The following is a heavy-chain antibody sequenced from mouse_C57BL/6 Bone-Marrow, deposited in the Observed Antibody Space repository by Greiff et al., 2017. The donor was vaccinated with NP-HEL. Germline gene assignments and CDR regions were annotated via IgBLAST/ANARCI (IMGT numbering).Heavy chain of an antibody. D-gene: IGHD2-1*01. CDR2: IYPGNSDT. Sequence: EVQLQQSGTVLARPGASVKMSCKISGYTFTSYWMHWVKQRPGQGLEWIGAIYPGNSDTSYNQKFKGKAKLTAVTSASTAYMELSSLTNEDSAVYYCTYGNYYYAMDYWGQGTSVTVSS. J-gene: IGHJ4*01. CDR1: GYTFTSYW. V-gene: IGHV1-5*01. CDR3: TYGNYYYAMDY.